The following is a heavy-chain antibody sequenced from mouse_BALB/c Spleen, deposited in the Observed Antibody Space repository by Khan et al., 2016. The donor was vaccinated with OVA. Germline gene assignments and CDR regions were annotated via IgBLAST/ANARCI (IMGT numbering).Heavy chain of an antibody. Sequence: QIQLVQSGPELKKPGETVKISCKASGYTFTDYVMNWVKQAPGKGLRWMGWINTYTGEPTYADDFKGRFAFSLETSASTAYLQINNLKNEDTATYFCARFHVGYWGQGTTLTVSS. CDR2: INTYTGEP. CDR3: ARFHVGY. V-gene: IGHV9-3-1*01. CDR1: GYTFTDYV. J-gene: IGHJ2*01.